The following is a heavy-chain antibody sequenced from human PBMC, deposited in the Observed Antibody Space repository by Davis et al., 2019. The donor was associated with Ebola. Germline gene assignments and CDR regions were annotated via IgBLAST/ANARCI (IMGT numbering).Heavy chain of an antibody. CDR2: ISYDGSNQ. J-gene: IGHJ4*02. D-gene: IGHD1-26*01. V-gene: IGHV3-30-3*01. CDR3: ARPRYSGYYAFDY. CDR1: GFTFSSYT. Sequence: GGSLRLSCAASGFTFSSYTMHWVRQAPGKGLEWVALISYDGSNQYYADSVKGRFTISRDNSKNTLYLQMNSLRAEDTAVYYCARPRYSGYYAFDYWGQGTLVTVSS.